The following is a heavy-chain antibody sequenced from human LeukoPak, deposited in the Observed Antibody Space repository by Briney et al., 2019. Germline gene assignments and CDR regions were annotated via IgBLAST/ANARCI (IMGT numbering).Heavy chain of an antibody. V-gene: IGHV1-46*01. Sequence: ASVTVSCTASGYTFTSNYIHWVRQAPGQGLEWMGMIYPRDGSTSYAQKFQGRVTVTRDTSTSTVHMELSGLRSEDTAVYYCARDQAGFDYWGQGTLVTVSS. CDR2: IYPRDGST. CDR3: ARDQAGFDY. D-gene: IGHD6-13*01. CDR1: GYTFTSNY. J-gene: IGHJ4*02.